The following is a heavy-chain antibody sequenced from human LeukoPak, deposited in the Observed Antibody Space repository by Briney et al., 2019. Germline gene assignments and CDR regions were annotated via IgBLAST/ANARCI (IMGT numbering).Heavy chain of an antibody. CDR2: ISGSGGST. CDR1: GFTFSSYA. CDR3: AISNYYGSGSFDY. D-gene: IGHD3-10*01. V-gene: IGHV3-23*01. Sequence: EGSLGLSCAASGFTFSSYAMSWVRQAPGKGLEWVSAISGSGGSTYYADSVKGRFTISRDNSKNTLYLQMNSLRAEDTAVYYCAISNYYGSGSFDYWGQGTLVTVSS. J-gene: IGHJ4*02.